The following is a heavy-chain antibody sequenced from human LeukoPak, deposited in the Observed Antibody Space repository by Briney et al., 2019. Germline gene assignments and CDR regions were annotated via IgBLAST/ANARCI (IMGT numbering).Heavy chain of an antibody. D-gene: IGHD3-10*02. V-gene: IGHV3-48*03. CDR1: GFTFSSYA. Sequence: GGSLRLSCAASGFTFSSYAMSWVRQAPGKGLEWVSYISSSGSTIYYADSVRGRFTISRDNAKNSLYLQMNSLRAEDTAVYYCAELGITMIGGVWGKGTTVTVSS. J-gene: IGHJ6*04. CDR2: ISSSGSTI. CDR3: AELGITMIGGV.